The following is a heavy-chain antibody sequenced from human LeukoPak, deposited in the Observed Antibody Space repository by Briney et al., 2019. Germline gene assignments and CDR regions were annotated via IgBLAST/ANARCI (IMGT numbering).Heavy chain of an antibody. J-gene: IGHJ4*02. D-gene: IGHD1-26*01. CDR2: INHSGST. CDR3: ARGGSYYRVTDY. Sequence: PSETLSLTCTVSGDSISSYYWSWIRQPPGKGLEWIGEINHSGSTNYNPSLKSRVTISVDTSKNQFSLKLSSVTAADTAVYYCARGGSYYRVTDYWGQGTLVTVSS. V-gene: IGHV4-34*01. CDR1: GDSISSYY.